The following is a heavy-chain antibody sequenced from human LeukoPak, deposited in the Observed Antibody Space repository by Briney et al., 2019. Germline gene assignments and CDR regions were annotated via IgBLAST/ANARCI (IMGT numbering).Heavy chain of an antibody. V-gene: IGHV4-39*07. CDR2: IYYSGST. CDR1: GGSISSSSYY. J-gene: IGHJ4*02. CDR3: AGDHYDFWSGPSNYFDY. Sequence: SETLSLTCTVSGGSISSSSYYWGWIRQPPGKGLEWIGSIYYSGSTYYNPSLKSRVTISVDTSKNQFSLKLSSVTAADTAVYYCAGDHYDFWSGPSNYFDYWGQGTLVTVSS. D-gene: IGHD3-3*01.